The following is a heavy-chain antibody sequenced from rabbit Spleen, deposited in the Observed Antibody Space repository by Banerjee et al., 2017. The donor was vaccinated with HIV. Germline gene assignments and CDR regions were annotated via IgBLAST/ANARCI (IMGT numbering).Heavy chain of an antibody. D-gene: IGHD4-1*01. J-gene: IGHJ6*01. V-gene: IGHV1S40*01. CDR2: NENGDGRT. Sequence: QSLVEAGGGLVEPEGSLTLTCTDSGLSFSSNYYMCWCRQGPGEGLEWMGCNENGDGRTYFPSWAKGRFTIFKTPATTGTLQMARLTVADTAPFFRARELVGVIGWNFNLGGPGPL. CDR3: ARELVGVIGWNFNL. CDR1: GLSFSSNYY.